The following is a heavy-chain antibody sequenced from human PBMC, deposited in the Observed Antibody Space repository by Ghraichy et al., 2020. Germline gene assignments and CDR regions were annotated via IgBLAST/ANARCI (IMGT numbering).Heavy chain of an antibody. CDR3: ARTNKYNYDAGRYYYFDY. J-gene: IGHJ4*02. D-gene: IGHD4/OR15-4a*01. CDR1: GGSISSSSYY. Sequence: GSLSLTCTVSGGSISSSSYYWGWIRQPPGKGLDFIANIYYIGNTYYNPSLKSRVTISVDTSKNKFSLKLTSVTAADTAMYFCARTNKYNYDAGRYYYFDYWGQGTLVTVSS. V-gene: IGHV4-39*01. CDR2: IYYIGNT.